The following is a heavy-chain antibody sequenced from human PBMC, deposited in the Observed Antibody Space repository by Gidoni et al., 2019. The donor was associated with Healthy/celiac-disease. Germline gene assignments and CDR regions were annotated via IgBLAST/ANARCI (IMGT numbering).Heavy chain of an antibody. CDR1: GFTFSRSG. D-gene: IGHD3-10*01. V-gene: IGHV3-33*01. Sequence: QVQLVESGGGVVQPGRSLRLSCAASGFTFSRSGMHWVRQAPGKGLEWVAVIWYDGSNKYYADSVKGRFTISRDNSKNTLYLQMNSLRAEDTAVYYCARDKYGSGSYYKAYNDYWGQGTLVTVSS. J-gene: IGHJ4*02. CDR3: ARDKYGSGSYYKAYNDY. CDR2: IWYDGSNK.